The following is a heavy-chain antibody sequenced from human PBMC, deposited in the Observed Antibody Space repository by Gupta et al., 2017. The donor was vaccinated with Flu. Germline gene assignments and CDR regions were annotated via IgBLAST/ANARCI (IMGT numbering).Heavy chain of an antibody. D-gene: IGHD2-21*02. CDR3: VKSHCNS. V-gene: IGHV3-48*03. J-gene: IGHJ4*02. Sequence: EVQPVESGGGLVQPGGYLRLSGAASGLTFSDYEMNWFRLAPGKGMEWVSFIKSIAETYYTGSVKGRFTISRDNVKNSVYLQMINLRAADTAFYYCVKSHCNSWGQGTLVTVSS. CDR1: GLTFSDYE. CDR2: IKSIAET.